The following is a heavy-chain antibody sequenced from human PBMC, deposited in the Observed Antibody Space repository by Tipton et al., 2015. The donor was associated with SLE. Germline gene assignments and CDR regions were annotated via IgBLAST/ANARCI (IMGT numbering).Heavy chain of an antibody. Sequence: SLRLSCAASGFTFSSYTIHWVRQAPGKGLEWVALISYDGSNKYYADSVKGRFAMSRDNSKNTLYLQMNSLRAEDTAVYYCAREGNWAGEVDYWGQGTLVTVSS. D-gene: IGHD7-27*01. V-gene: IGHV3-30*09. CDR1: GFTFSSYT. CDR2: ISYDGSNK. J-gene: IGHJ4*02. CDR3: AREGNWAGEVDY.